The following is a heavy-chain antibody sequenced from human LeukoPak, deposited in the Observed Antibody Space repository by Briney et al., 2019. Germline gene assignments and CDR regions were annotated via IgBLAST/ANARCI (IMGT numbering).Heavy chain of an antibody. CDR1: GFTFSSYG. CDR2: ISYDGSNK. J-gene: IGHJ4*02. V-gene: IGHV3-30*18. Sequence: GGSLRLSCAASGFTFSSYGMHWVRQAPGKGLEWVAVISYDGSNKYYADSVKGRFTISRDNSKNTLYLQMNSLRAEDTAVYYCAKDFGRGQKYYFDYWGQGTLVTVSS. CDR3: AKDFGRGQKYYFDY. D-gene: IGHD3-10*01.